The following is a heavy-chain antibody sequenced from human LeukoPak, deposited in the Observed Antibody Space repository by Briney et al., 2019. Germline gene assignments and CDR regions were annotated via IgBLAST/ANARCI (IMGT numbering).Heavy chain of an antibody. CDR1: GGIFSSYA. V-gene: IGHV1-69*06. Sequence: SVKVSCKGSGGIFSSYAISWVRQASGQGLEWIGGIIPIFGTANYAQKFQGRVTITADKSTSTAYMELSSLRSEDTDVYYCACRAIAVGGTTDYYYYYMDVWGKGTTVTVSS. CDR2: IIPIFGTA. CDR3: ACRAIAVGGTTDYYYYYMDV. J-gene: IGHJ6*03. D-gene: IGHD6-19*01.